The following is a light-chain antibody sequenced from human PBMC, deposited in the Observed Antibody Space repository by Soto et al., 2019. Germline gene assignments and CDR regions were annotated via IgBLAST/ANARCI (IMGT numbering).Light chain of an antibody. CDR3: QKYASSPLT. Sequence: EIVLTQSPGTLSVSPGERATLSCRASQSVGRNYLAWYQQKPGQAPRLLIYDASSRATGIPDRFSGSGSGTDFTLTISSLEPEDFAVYYCQKYASSPLTFGGGTKVETK. J-gene: IGKJ4*01. CDR1: QSVGRNY. V-gene: IGKV3-20*01. CDR2: DAS.